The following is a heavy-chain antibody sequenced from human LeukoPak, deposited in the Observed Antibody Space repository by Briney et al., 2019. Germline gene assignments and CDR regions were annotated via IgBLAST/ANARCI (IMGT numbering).Heavy chain of an antibody. Sequence: PGGSLRLSCAASRFTFSAYSMNWVRQAPGKGLEWVAYISGSSGMIYYADSVRGRFTISRDNAKNSLCLQMNSLRDEDTAVYYCARYFGDPQGMDVWGQGTTVTVTS. V-gene: IGHV3-48*02. J-gene: IGHJ6*02. CDR2: ISGSSGMI. D-gene: IGHD3-10*01. CDR1: RFTFSAYS. CDR3: ARYFGDPQGMDV.